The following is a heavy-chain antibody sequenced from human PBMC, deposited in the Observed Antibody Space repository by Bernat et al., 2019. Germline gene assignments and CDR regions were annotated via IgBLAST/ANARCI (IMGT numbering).Heavy chain of an antibody. D-gene: IGHD5-24*01. V-gene: IGHV3-53*02. Sequence: EVQLVETGGGLIQPGRSLRLSCAASGLTVSTNYMSWVRQAPGKGLEWVSVLYSGGTTYYADSVKGRFTMSGDNSKNTLYPQMDSLRAEDTAVYYCAKAVGSRDGYNLDAFDIWGQGAMVTVSS. CDR2: LYSGGTT. CDR1: GLTVSTNY. CDR3: AKAVGSRDGYNLDAFDI. J-gene: IGHJ3*02.